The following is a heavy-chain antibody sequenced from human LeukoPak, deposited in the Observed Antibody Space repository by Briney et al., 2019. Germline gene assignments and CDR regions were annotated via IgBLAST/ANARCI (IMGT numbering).Heavy chain of an antibody. D-gene: IGHD3-9*01. V-gene: IGHV3-74*01. CDR1: GFAFSRYW. CDR2: SNSDGTKT. CDR3: ARGGLRYFDWGDGLDL. J-gene: IGHJ3*01. Sequence: GGSLRLSCVASGFAFSRYWMYWVRQAPGKGLVWVSRSNSDGTKTISAASVKGRFTISRDNAKNTVFLQMNSLGVEDTAVYYCARGGLRYFDWGDGLDLWGQGTLVTVSS.